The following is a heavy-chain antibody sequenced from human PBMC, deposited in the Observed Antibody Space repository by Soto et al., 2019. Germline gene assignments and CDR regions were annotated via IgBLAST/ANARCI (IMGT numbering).Heavy chain of an antibody. J-gene: IGHJ4*02. Sequence: QVQLVESGGGVVQPGKSLRLSCAASGFTFSTYGMHWVRQAPGKGLEWVAVIWYDGSNKYHGDSLKGRFTISRDNSKNTLYLQINNLTAEDTAVYYCGREGALGDTAVVDSWGQGTLVTVSS. CDR3: GREGALGDTAVVDS. CDR2: IWYDGSNK. D-gene: IGHD5-18*01. CDR1: GFTFSTYG. V-gene: IGHV3-33*01.